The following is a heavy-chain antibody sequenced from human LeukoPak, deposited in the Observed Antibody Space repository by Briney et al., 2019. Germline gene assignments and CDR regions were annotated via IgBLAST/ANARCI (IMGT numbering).Heavy chain of an antibody. J-gene: IGHJ4*02. Sequence: PGRSLRLSRAASGFTFSSYGMHWVRQAPGKGLEWVAVISYDGSNKYYADSVKGRFTISRDNSKNTLYLQMNSLRAEDTAVYYCAKDAHYVDTAMVFNFDYWGQGTLDSVSS. CDR3: AKDAHYVDTAMVFNFDY. V-gene: IGHV3-30*18. CDR2: ISYDGSNK. CDR1: GFTFSSYG. D-gene: IGHD5-18*01.